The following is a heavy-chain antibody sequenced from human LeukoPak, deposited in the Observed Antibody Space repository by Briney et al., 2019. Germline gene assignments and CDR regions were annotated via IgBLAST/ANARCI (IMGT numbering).Heavy chain of an antibody. CDR2: IYPGDSDT. J-gene: IGHJ4*02. D-gene: IGHD2-2*01. Sequence: GESLQISCKVSGYSFTNYWIGWVRKMPGKGLEWMGIIYPGDSDTRYSPSFQGQVTISADRSISTAYLQLKASDTAMYYCARHLDCTTTSCSLDYLGQGTLVTVSS. V-gene: IGHV5-51*01. CDR3: ARHLDCTTTSCSLDY. CDR1: GYSFTNYW.